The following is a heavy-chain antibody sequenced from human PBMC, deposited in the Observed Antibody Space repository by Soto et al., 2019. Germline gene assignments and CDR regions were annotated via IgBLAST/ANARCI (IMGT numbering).Heavy chain of an antibody. CDR3: GKRGAVPPPYYYYYMDV. D-gene: IGHD1-26*01. J-gene: IGHJ6*03. V-gene: IGHV3-23*01. CDR2: ISGSGGST. Sequence: EVQLLESGGGLVQPGGSLRLSCAASGFTFSSYAMSWVRQAPGKGLEWVSAISGSGGSTYYADSVKGRFTISRDNSKKPLYLKRNSLRAEDTAVYYCGKRGAVPPPYYYYYMDVWGKGTTVTVSS. CDR1: GFTFSSYA.